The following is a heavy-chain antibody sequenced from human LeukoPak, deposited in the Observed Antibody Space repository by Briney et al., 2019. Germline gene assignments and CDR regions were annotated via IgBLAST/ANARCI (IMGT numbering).Heavy chain of an antibody. CDR3: ARDVGSSLHS. CDR2: ISSDGTST. D-gene: IGHD2-2*01. J-gene: IGHJ4*02. Sequence: GGSLRLSCAASGFTFGSPYMHWVCQDPGKGLVWVSCISSDGTSTNYADSVKGRFTISRDNPKNTVYLQMNSLRAEDTAVYYCARDVGSSLHSWGQGTLVIVSS. V-gene: IGHV3-74*01. CDR1: GFTFGSPY.